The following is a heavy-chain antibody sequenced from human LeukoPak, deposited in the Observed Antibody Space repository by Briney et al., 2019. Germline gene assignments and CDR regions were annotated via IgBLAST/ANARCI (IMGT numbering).Heavy chain of an antibody. CDR1: GFTFSSYG. D-gene: IGHD5-18*01. CDR3: AKEGGGGAMVTDYLDY. Sequence: GGSLRLSCAASGFTFSSYGMHWVRQAPGKGLEWVAVISYDGSNKYYADSVKGRFTISRDNSKNTLYLQMNSLRAEDTAVYYCAKEGGGGAMVTDYLDYWGQGTLVTVSS. CDR2: ISYDGSNK. J-gene: IGHJ4*02. V-gene: IGHV3-30*18.